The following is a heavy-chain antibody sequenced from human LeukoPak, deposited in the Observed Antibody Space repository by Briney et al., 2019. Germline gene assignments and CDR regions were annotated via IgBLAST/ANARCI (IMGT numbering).Heavy chain of an antibody. J-gene: IGHJ3*02. D-gene: IGHD2-21*02. CDR2: INHSGST. Sequence: SETLSLTCAVYGGSFSGYYWSWIRQPPGKGLEWIGEINHSGSTNYNPSLKSRVTISVDTSKNQFSLRLSSVTAADTAVYYCARGAYCGGDCYSYPHDAFDIWGQGTMVTVSS. CDR1: GGSFSGYY. CDR3: ARGAYCGGDCYSYPHDAFDI. V-gene: IGHV4-34*01.